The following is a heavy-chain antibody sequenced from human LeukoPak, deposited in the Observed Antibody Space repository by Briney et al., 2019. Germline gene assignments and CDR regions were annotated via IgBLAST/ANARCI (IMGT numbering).Heavy chain of an antibody. J-gene: IGHJ4*02. CDR3: TPWHYDSSGYARFDY. CDR1: GFTFSGSA. V-gene: IGHV3-73*01. CDR2: IRSKANSYAT. D-gene: IGHD3-22*01. Sequence: GGSLRLSCPASGFTFSGSAMHWVRQASGKGLEWVGRIRSKANSYATAYAASVKGRFTISRDDSKNTAYLQMNSLKTEDTAVYYCTPWHYDSSGYARFDYWGQGTLVTVSS.